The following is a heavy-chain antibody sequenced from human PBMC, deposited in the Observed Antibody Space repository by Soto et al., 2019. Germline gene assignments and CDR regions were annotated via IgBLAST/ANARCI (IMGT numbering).Heavy chain of an antibody. Sequence: EVQMVASGGGLVQPGGSLRLSCTASGSALSPNWMSWVRRAPGKGLEWLANIKQDGTEYFYVDSVKGRFTISRDNAKNSLYLQMHSLRVGDTPEYYCATEDSGRSLSWSQGTLVTVSS. CDR2: IKQDGTEY. J-gene: IGHJ5*02. CDR1: GSALSPNW. V-gene: IGHV3-7*05. D-gene: IGHD2-15*01. CDR3: ATEDSGRSLS.